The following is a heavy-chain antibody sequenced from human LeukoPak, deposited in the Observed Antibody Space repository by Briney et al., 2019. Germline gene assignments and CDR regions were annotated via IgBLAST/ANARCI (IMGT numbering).Heavy chain of an antibody. V-gene: IGHV4-34*01. CDR1: GGSFSGYY. Sequence: SETLSLSCAVYGGSFSGYYWSWIRQPPGKGLEWIGEINHSGSTNYNPSLKSRVTISVDTSKNQFSLKLSSVTAADTAVYYCASRRNCSSTSCYALNWFDPWGQGTLVTVSS. D-gene: IGHD2-2*01. CDR2: INHSGST. J-gene: IGHJ5*02. CDR3: ASRRNCSSTSCYALNWFDP.